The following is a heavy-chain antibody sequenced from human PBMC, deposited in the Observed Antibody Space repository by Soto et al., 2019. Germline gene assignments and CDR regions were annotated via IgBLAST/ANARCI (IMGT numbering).Heavy chain of an antibody. V-gene: IGHV5-51*01. J-gene: IGHJ6*02. D-gene: IGHD6-19*01. CDR3: ARISGSSGWSFHEGGMDV. CDR2: IYPGDSDT. CDR1: GYSFTSYW. Sequence: GESLKISCKGSGYSFTSYWIGWVRQMPGKGLEWMGIIYPGDSDTRYSPSFQGQVTISADKSISTAYLQWSSLKASDTAMYYCARISGSSGWSFHEGGMDVWGQGTTVTVS.